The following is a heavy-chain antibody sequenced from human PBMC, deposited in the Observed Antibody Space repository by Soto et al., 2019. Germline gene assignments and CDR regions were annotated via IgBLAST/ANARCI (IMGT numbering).Heavy chain of an antibody. CDR3: ARDRIGGNPFEY. V-gene: IGHV4-30-4*01. Sequence: QVQLQESGPGLVKPSQTLSLTCTVSGGSSSSGDYYWSWLRQPPGKGLEDIGDIYYSGSTYYKPSLKRRLTISVDTYKNQFSLRLSSVAAADTAVYYCARDRIGGNPFEYWGQGILVTVSS. J-gene: IGHJ4*02. D-gene: IGHD3-10*01. CDR2: IYYSGST. CDR1: GGSSSSGDYY.